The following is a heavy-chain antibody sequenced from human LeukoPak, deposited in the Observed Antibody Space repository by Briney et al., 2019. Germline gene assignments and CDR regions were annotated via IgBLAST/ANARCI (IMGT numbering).Heavy chain of an antibody. CDR3: AKSGSYDSSGYLDY. Sequence: GGSLRLSCAASGFTFDDYAMHWVRQAPGKGLEWVSGISWNSGSIGYADSVKGRFTISRDNAKNSLYLQMNSLRAEDTALYYCAKSGSYDSSGYLDYWGQATLVTVSS. J-gene: IGHJ4*02. V-gene: IGHV3-9*01. CDR2: ISWNSGSI. CDR1: GFTFDDYA. D-gene: IGHD3-22*01.